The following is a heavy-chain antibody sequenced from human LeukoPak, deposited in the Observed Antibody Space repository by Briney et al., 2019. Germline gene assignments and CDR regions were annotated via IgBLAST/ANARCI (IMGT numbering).Heavy chain of an antibody. CDR2: IYSGGST. CDR1: GFTVSSTY. CDR3: ARGGPFTGPISTPRASDY. J-gene: IGHJ4*02. Sequence: GGSLRLSCAASGFTVSSTYMSWVRQAPGKWLECVSVIYSGGSTYYADSVKGRFTISRDISKNTVYLQMNSLRADDTAVYHCARGGPFTGPISTPRASDYWGQGILVTVSS. V-gene: IGHV3-66*01. D-gene: IGHD1-7*01.